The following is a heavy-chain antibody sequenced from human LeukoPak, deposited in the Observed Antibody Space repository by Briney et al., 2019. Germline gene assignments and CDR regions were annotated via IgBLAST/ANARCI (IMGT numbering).Heavy chain of an antibody. CDR3: AREGGSGRFDI. V-gene: IGHV4-30-4*01. J-gene: IGHJ3*02. Sequence: SETLSLTCTVSGGSISSGDYYWSWIRQPPGKGLEWIGYIYYSGSTYYNPSLKSRVTISVDTSKNQFSLKLSSVTAADTAVYYCAREGGSGRFDIWGQGTMVTVSS. D-gene: IGHD3-10*01. CDR1: GGSISSGDYY. CDR2: IYYSGST.